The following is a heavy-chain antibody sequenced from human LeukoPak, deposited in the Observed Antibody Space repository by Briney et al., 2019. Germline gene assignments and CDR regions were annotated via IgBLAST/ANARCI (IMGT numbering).Heavy chain of an antibody. CDR2: INPNSGGT. J-gene: IGHJ4*02. Sequence: ASVKVSCKASGYTITGYYMHWVRQAPGQGLEWMGRINPNSGGTNYAQKFQGRVTMTRDTSISTAYMELSRLRSDDTAVYYCARDDVGFSIDYWGQGTLVTVSS. CDR1: GYTITGYY. D-gene: IGHD1-26*01. V-gene: IGHV1-2*06. CDR3: ARDDVGFSIDY.